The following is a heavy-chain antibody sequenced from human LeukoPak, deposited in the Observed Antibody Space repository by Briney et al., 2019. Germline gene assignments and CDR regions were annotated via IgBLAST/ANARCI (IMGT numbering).Heavy chain of an antibody. J-gene: IGHJ4*02. CDR2: ISTSSSYI. CDR1: GFTFSSCG. V-gene: IGHV3-21*04. Sequence: GGSLRLSCAASGFTFSSCGMNWVRQAPGKGLEWVSSISTSSSYIYYADSVKGRFTISRDNAKNSLYLQMNSLRVEDTAVYYYARARVIAAARFEYLDYWGQGTLVTVSS. D-gene: IGHD6-13*01. CDR3: ARARVIAAARFEYLDY.